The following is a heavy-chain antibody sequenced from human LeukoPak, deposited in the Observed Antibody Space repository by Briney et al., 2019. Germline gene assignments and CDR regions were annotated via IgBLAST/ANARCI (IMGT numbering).Heavy chain of an antibody. V-gene: IGHV1-2*02. CDR1: GYTFTGYY. Sequence: ASVKVSCKASGYTFTGYYMHWVRQAPGQGLEWMGWINPNSGGTNYAQKFQGRVTMTRDTSISTAYMELRSLRSDDTAVYYCARDNCAYSKCHLFDWGQGTLVTVSS. CDR2: INPNSGGT. CDR3: ARDNCAYSKCHLFD. D-gene: IGHD2-15*01. J-gene: IGHJ4*02.